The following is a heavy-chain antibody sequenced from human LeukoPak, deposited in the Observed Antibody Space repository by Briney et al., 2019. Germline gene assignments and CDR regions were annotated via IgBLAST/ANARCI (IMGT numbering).Heavy chain of an antibody. CDR3: ARGTTSRAPTYYYMDV. Sequence: GGSLRLSRAASGFTFSSYSMNWVRQAPGKGLEWVSYISSSSSTIYYADSVKGRFAISRDNAKNSLYLQMNSLRAEDTAVYYCARGTTSRAPTYYYMDVWGKGTTVTVSS. J-gene: IGHJ6*03. CDR1: GFTFSSYS. CDR2: ISSSSSTI. D-gene: IGHD2/OR15-2a*01. V-gene: IGHV3-48*01.